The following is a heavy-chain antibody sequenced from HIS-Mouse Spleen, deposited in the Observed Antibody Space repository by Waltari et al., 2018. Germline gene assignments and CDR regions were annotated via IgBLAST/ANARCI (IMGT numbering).Heavy chain of an antibody. CDR1: GFTFSSYS. V-gene: IGHV3-21*01. CDR3: ARYIKRGYSYGYYFDY. Sequence: EVQLVESGGGLVKPGGSLRLSCAASGFTFSSYSMNWVRQAPGKGLEWVSSISSSSSYIYYADSVKGRFTISRDNAKNSLYLQMNSLRAEDTAVYYCARYIKRGYSYGYYFDYWGQGTLVTVSS. CDR2: ISSSSSYI. J-gene: IGHJ4*02. D-gene: IGHD5-18*01.